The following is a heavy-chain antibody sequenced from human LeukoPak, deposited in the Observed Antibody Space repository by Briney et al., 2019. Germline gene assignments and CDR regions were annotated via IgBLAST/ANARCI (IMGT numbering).Heavy chain of an antibody. Sequence: TDKVSCKSTGYTLTVYYMHGVRQAPGQGREGMGWINPNSEATNYAQKLQGRVTMSRDTSISTAYMELSRLRSDDTAVYYCARVFEGYSSGGSCYPSYYYYGMDVGGQETTVTVSS. D-gene: IGHD2-15*01. CDR3: ARVFEGYSSGGSCYPSYYYYGMDV. V-gene: IGHV1-2*02. J-gene: IGHJ6*02. CDR1: GYTLTVYY. CDR2: INPNSEAT.